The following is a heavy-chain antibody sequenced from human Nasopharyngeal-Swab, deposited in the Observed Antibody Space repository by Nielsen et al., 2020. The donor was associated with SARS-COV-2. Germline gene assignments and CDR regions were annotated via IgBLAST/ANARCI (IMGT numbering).Heavy chain of an antibody. CDR2: IYYSGST. Sequence: SETLSLTCTVSGGSISSYYWSWIRQPPGKGLEWIGYIYYSGSTNYNPSLKSRVTISVDTPKNQFSLKLSSVTAADTAVYYCASYDSSGLYGMDVWGQGTTVTVSS. CDR1: GGSISSYY. V-gene: IGHV4-59*08. CDR3: ASYDSSGLYGMDV. J-gene: IGHJ6*02. D-gene: IGHD3-22*01.